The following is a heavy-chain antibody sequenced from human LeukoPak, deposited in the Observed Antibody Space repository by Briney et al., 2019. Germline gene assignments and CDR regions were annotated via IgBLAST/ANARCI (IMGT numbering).Heavy chain of an antibody. D-gene: IGHD3-22*01. V-gene: IGHV1-18*01. CDR2: IGTYNGNT. J-gene: IGHJ3*02. CDR3: ARDFYESRGSWHDLFDR. Sequence: ASVKVPRKASTYIFTNYGVSWVRQAPGQGLEWMGWIGTYNGNTNYAQKFQGRVTVTTDTPTRTVYMELRSLRPDDTAVYYCARDFYESRGSWHDLFDRWGQGRLAAVCS. CDR1: TYIFTNYG.